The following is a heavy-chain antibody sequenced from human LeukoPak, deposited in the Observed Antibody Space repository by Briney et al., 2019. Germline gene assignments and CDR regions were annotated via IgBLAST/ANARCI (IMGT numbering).Heavy chain of an antibody. D-gene: IGHD5-18*01. CDR1: GFTFSTYW. J-gene: IGHJ6*02. V-gene: IGHV3-74*01. CDR2: INSDGGRT. CDR3: ARDGDAPMSVASGGMDV. Sequence: QPGGSLRLSCAASGFTFSTYWMHWVRQAPGKGLVWLSQINSDGGRTRYADSVKGRLTISRDNAKNTVYLQMNSLRPEDTAVYYCARDGDAPMSVASGGMDVWGQGTTVIVSS.